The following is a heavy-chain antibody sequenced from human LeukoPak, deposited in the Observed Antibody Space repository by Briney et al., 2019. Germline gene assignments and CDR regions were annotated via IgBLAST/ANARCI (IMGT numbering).Heavy chain of an antibody. D-gene: IGHD6-19*01. CDR1: GFTFGSYP. CDR3: AKGYSSGWLWGGRDV. Sequence: PGGSLRLSCAASGFTFGSYPMSWVRQAPGKGLEWVSCISDTDANTYYVDSVKGRFSISRDNSKNTVYLQLNSLRAEDTAVYYCAKGYSSGWLWGGRDVWGQGTTVTVSS. J-gene: IGHJ6*02. V-gene: IGHV3-23*01. CDR2: ISDTDANT.